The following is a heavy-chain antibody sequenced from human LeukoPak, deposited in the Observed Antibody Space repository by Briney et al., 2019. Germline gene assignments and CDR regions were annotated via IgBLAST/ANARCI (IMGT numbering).Heavy chain of an antibody. Sequence: SETLSLTCTVSGGSISSSSYYWGWIRQPPGKGLEWIGSIYYSGSTYYNPSLKSRVTISVGTSKNQFSLKLSSVTAADTAVYYCARLSVVDYYYYMDVWGKGTTVTISS. CDR3: ARLSVVDYYYYMDV. J-gene: IGHJ6*03. V-gene: IGHV4-39*01. CDR2: IYYSGST. D-gene: IGHD2-15*01. CDR1: GGSISSSSYY.